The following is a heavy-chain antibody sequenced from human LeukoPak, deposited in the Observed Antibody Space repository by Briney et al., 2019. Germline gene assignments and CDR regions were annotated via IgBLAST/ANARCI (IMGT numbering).Heavy chain of an antibody. CDR3: ARAIPYNWFDA. D-gene: IGHD2-2*02. CDR2: IYYSGST. Sequence: PSETLSLTCTVSGGSISSYYWSWIRQPPGKGLEWIGYIYYSGSTNYNPSLKSRVTISVGTSKNQFSLKLSSVTAADTAVYYCARAIPYNWFDAWGQGTLVTVSS. J-gene: IGHJ5*02. V-gene: IGHV4-59*01. CDR1: GGSISSYY.